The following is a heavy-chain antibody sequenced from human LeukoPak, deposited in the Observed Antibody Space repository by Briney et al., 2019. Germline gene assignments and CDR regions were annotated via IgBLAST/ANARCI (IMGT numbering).Heavy chain of an antibody. Sequence: GESLKISCEGSGYRFSTSWIGWVRQMPEKGLEWMGIIYPGDSDTRYSPSFQGQVTISADKSISTAYLQWSSLKASDTAMCYCARLAPAMVEDYWGQGTLVTVSS. CDR2: IYPGDSDT. J-gene: IGHJ4*02. CDR3: ARLAPAMVEDY. CDR1: GYRFSTSW. V-gene: IGHV5-51*01. D-gene: IGHD5-18*01.